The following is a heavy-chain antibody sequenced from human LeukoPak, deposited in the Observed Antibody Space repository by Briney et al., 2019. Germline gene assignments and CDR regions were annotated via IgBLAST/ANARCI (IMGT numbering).Heavy chain of an antibody. V-gene: IGHV1-2*02. J-gene: IGHJ3*01. CDR1: GYTFDENH. CDR3: ARAGDEGTCHYDSLHF. CDR2: INPKSGAT. Sequence: GASVKVSCKASGYTFDENHIHWVRQAPGQGPEWMGWINPKSGATDSAQQFQGRLTMTRDTSIGTASMDLSGLRLDDTGIYYCARAGDEGTCHYDSLHFWGQGTMVTVSS. D-gene: IGHD2-21*01.